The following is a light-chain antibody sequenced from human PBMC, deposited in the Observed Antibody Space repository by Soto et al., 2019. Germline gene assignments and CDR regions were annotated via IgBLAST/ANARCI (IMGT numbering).Light chain of an antibody. CDR1: SSNIGSNP. Sequence: QSVLTQPPSASGTPGQRITISCSGTSSNIGSNPINWYHQLPGTAPKLLIYSTNQRPSGVPDRFSGSKSGTSASLAISGLESEYEADYYCDTWDDSLNGWVFGGGTQLTV. J-gene: IGLJ3*02. V-gene: IGLV1-44*01. CDR3: DTWDDSLNGWV. CDR2: STN.